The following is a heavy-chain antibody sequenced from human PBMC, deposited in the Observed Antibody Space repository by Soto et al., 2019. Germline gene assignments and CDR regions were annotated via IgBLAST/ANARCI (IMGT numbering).Heavy chain of an antibody. D-gene: IGHD6-19*01. Sequence: GESLKISCKGSGYNFNNKWIGWVRQMPGQGLEWMGVIYPGDSDTTYSPSLQGHVTISGDKSISTAYLQWSSLKASDTAMYYCAGRGRSDWFGAFEIWGQGTMVTVAS. V-gene: IGHV5-51*01. J-gene: IGHJ3*02. CDR2: IYPGDSDT. CDR3: AGRGRSDWFGAFEI. CDR1: GYNFNNKW.